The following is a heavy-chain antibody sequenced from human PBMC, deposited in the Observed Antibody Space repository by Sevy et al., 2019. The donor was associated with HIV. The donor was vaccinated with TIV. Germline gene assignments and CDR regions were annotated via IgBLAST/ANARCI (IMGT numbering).Heavy chain of an antibody. CDR2: ISSSSSYI. V-gene: IGHV3-21*01. CDR3: ARDSGDYAGYYYYYMDV. J-gene: IGHJ6*03. D-gene: IGHD4-17*01. Sequence: GGSLRLSCAASGFIFSSYSMKWVRQAPGKGLEWVSCISSSSSYIYYADSVKGRFTISRDNAKNSLYLQMNSLRAEDTALYYCARDSGDYAGYYYYYMDVWGKGTTVTVSS. CDR1: GFIFSSYS.